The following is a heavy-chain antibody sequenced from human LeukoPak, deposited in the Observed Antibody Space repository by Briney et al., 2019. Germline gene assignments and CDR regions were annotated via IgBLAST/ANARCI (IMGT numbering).Heavy chain of an antibody. Sequence: GGSLGLSCAASGFTFSSYWMSWLRQAPGKGLEWVAHIKQDGSEKYYVDSVRGRFTISRDNAKNSLYLKMNSLSAEDTAVYYCARSVEAGYMDVWGKGTTVTISS. D-gene: IGHD3-10*01. CDR2: IKQDGSEK. CDR1: GFTFSSYW. CDR3: ARSVEAGYMDV. V-gene: IGHV3-7*01. J-gene: IGHJ6*03.